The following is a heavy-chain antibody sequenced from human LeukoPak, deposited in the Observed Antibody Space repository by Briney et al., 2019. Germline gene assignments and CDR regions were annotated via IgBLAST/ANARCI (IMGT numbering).Heavy chain of an antibody. Sequence: GGSLRLSCAASGFTFSSYAMSWFRQAPGKGLEWVSAISGSGGSTYYADSVKGRFTISRDNSKNTLYLQMNSLRAEDTAVYYCAKDPGEVYYYDSSGYLESDYWGQGTLVTVSS. CDR2: ISGSGGST. CDR1: GFTFSSYA. V-gene: IGHV3-23*01. J-gene: IGHJ4*02. D-gene: IGHD3-22*01. CDR3: AKDPGEVYYYDSSGYLESDY.